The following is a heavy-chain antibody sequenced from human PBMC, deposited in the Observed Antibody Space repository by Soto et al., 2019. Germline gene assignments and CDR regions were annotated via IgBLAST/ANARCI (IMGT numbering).Heavy chain of an antibody. CDR1: GFAFSNYW. CDR2: IKGDGSST. Sequence: EVQLVESGGGLVQPGGSLRLSCVASGFAFSNYWMHWVREVPGKELMCVSCIKGDGSSTSYAHSVEGRFTILRDNAKSTLDLQMNSLRAEDTAVYYCAREIITVAGAIRWFDPWGQGTLVTVSS. J-gene: IGHJ5*02. CDR3: AREIITVAGAIRWFDP. V-gene: IGHV3-74*01. D-gene: IGHD6-19*01.